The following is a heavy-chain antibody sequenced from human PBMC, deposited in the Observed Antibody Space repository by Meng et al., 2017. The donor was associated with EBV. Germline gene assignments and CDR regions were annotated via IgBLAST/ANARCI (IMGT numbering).Heavy chain of an antibody. CDR1: GVTFRSYG. J-gene: IGHJ4*02. CDR3: ARAEIAAAGRLDY. D-gene: IGHD6-13*01. CDR2: IIPIFVTS. V-gene: IGHV1-69*06. Sequence: VQCRVEVNTPSSAAQGAAKHMGVTFRSYGISWGRQPPGQGSELRVGIIPIFVTSNDAQKFQGRVTITADKSTSTAYMELSSLRSEDTAVYYCARAEIAAAGRLDYWGQGTLVTVSS.